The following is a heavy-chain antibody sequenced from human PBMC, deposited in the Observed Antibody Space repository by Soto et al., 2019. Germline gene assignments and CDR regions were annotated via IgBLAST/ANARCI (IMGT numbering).Heavy chain of an antibody. V-gene: IGHV4-31*03. J-gene: IGHJ5*02. CDR1: GGSISSGGYF. CDR3: ARDLRYSSTWGLFDP. Sequence: QVQLQESGPGLVKPSQTLSLTCSVSGGSISSGGYFWSWIRQHPVKGLEWIGYIEYSGSTPYNPSLKSRATISGDPSKNQFSLKLNSLTAADTAVYYCARDLRYSSTWGLFDPWGQGTLVTVSS. D-gene: IGHD6-13*01. CDR2: IEYSGST.